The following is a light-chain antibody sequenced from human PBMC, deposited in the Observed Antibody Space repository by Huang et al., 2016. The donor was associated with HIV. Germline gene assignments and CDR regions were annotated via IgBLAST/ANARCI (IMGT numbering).Light chain of an antibody. CDR2: DVS. CDR1: QDVGSH. V-gene: IGKV3-11*01. Sequence: EIVVTQSPATVSLSPGDRATLSCWASQDVGSHLAWYQQKPGQPPRLLIYDVSIRATGIPARFSGSGSVTDFTLTVSSLEPEDFAVYYCQQRGGWPPTFGQGTRLEIK. J-gene: IGKJ5*01. CDR3: QQRGGWPPT.